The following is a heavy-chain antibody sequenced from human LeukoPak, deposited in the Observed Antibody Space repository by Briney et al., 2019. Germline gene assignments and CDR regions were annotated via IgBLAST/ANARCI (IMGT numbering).Heavy chain of an antibody. Sequence: ASVKVSCKASGYTFTSYDINWVRQATGQGLEWMGWMNPNSGNTGYAQKFQGRVTMTRNTSISTAYMELSSLRSEDTAVYYCATAEGYYYYMDVWGKGTTVTVSS. J-gene: IGHJ6*03. V-gene: IGHV1-8*01. CDR2: MNPNSGNT. CDR3: ATAEGYYYYMDV. CDR1: GYTFTSYD.